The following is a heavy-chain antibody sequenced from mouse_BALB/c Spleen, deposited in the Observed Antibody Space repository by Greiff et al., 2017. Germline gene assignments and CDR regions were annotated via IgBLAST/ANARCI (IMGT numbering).Heavy chain of an antibody. D-gene: IGHD2-10*01. CDR2: ISSGSSTI. J-gene: IGHJ3*01. CDR1: GFTFSSFG. V-gene: IGHV5-17*02. CDR3: ARSYYGNYAWFAY. Sequence: DVHLVESGGGLVQPGGSRKLSCAASGFTFSSFGMHWVRQAPEKGLEWVAYISSGSSTIYYADTVKGRFTISRDNPKNTLFLQMTSLRSEDTAMYYCARSYYGNYAWFAYWGQGTLVTVSA.